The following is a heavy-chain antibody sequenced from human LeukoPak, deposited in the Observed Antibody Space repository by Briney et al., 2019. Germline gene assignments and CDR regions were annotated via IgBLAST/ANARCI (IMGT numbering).Heavy chain of an antibody. D-gene: IGHD6-13*01. Sequence: SETLSLTCTVSGGSISSGGYYWSWLRQHPGKGLEWIGYIYYSGSTYYNPSLKSRVTISVDTSKNQFSLKLSSVTAADTAVYYCARVSRAYSSSWATLDYWGQGTLVTVSS. V-gene: IGHV4-31*03. CDR3: ARVSRAYSSSWATLDY. CDR2: IYYSGST. J-gene: IGHJ4*02. CDR1: GGSISSGGYY.